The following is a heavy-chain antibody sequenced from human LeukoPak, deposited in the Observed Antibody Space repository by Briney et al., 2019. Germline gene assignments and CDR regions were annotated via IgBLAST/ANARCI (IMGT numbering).Heavy chain of an antibody. CDR3: ARTSSNSWSYGMDV. J-gene: IGHJ6*02. CDR2: IYPSGST. CDR1: DGSISSYY. D-gene: IGHD6-13*01. Sequence: SETLSLTCTVSDGSISSYYWSWIRHPAGKGLEWIGRIYPSGSTNYNPSLKSRVTMSVDTSKNQFSLKLSSVTAADTAVYYCARTSSNSWSYGMDVWGQGTTVTVSS. V-gene: IGHV4-4*07.